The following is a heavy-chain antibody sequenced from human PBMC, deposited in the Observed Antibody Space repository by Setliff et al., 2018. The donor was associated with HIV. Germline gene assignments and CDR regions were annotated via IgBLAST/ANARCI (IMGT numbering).Heavy chain of an antibody. J-gene: IGHJ4*02. CDR2: VFSAGHS. D-gene: IGHD6-19*01. V-gene: IGHV4-61*09. CDR1: GDSIRSARHS. CDR3: ARARAAGFGINGFDS. Sequence: SETLSLTCSVSGDSIRSARHSWTWIRQPVGKPPEWIGHVFSAGHSNYNPSLRGRVAMSLDQYKNQFSLSLDPVTAADTAVYSCARARAAGFGINGFDSWGQGTQVTVSS.